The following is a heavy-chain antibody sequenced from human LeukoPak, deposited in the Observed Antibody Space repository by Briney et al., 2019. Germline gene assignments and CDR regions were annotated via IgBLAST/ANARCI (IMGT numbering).Heavy chain of an antibody. CDR3: AKVVSGYHFDY. CDR2: ISGSGDNT. D-gene: IGHD5-12*01. Sequence: PGGSLRLSCAASGFTFSSYGMSWVRRAPGKGPEWVSGISGSGDNTYYADSVKGRFTISRDNSQNTLYLQMNTLRAEDTAVYYCAKVVSGYHFDYWGQGTLVTVSS. CDR1: GFTFSSYG. V-gene: IGHV3-23*01. J-gene: IGHJ4*02.